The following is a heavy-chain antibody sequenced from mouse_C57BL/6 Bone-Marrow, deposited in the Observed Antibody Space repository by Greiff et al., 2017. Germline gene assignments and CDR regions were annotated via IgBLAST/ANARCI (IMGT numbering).Heavy chain of an antibody. CDR2: IRNKANGYTT. V-gene: IGHV7-3*01. Sequence: EVKLMESGGGLVQPGGSLSLSCAASGFTFTDYYMSWVRQPPGKALEWLGFIRNKANGYTTEYSASVQGRFTISRDNSQSILYLQMNALRAEDSATYDRASQTAQALLLNYWGQGTTLTVSS. D-gene: IGHD3-2*02. CDR3: ASQTAQALLLNY. CDR1: GFTFTDYY. J-gene: IGHJ2*01.